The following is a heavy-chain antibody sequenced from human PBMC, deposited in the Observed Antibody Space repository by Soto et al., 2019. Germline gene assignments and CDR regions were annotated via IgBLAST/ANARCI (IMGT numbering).Heavy chain of an antibody. CDR1: GFIVNRNY. CDR3: ARVRVYYYDSSGPGVPDAFDI. CDR2: IYTDGST. V-gene: IGHV3-53*01. D-gene: IGHD3-22*01. Sequence: GGSLRLSCAASGFIVNRNYMSWVRQAPGKGLEWVSIIYTDGSTHYADSVKGRFTISRDNFKNTLYLQMNSLGAEDTAVYYCARVRVYYYDSSGPGVPDAFDIWGQGTMVTVS. J-gene: IGHJ3*02.